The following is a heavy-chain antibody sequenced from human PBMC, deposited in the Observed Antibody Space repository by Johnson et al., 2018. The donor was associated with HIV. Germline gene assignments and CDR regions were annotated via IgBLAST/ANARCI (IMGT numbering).Heavy chain of an antibody. Sequence: QVQLVESGGGVVQPGGSLRLSCAASGFTFSSYGMHWVRQAPGKGLEWVAFISDDGSSRLYGDSVKDRFTISRDNFQNTVSLQMNSLRVEDTAVYYCAKAISGGSWAFDIWGQGTMVTAS. CDR3: AKAISGGSWAFDI. CDR1: GFTFSSYG. D-gene: IGHD6-13*01. J-gene: IGHJ3*02. V-gene: IGHV3-33*05. CDR2: ISDDGSSR.